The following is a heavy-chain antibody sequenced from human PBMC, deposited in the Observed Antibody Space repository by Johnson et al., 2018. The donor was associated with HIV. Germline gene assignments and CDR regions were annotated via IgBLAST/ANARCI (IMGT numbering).Heavy chain of an antibody. J-gene: IGHJ3*02. V-gene: IGHV3-11*04. CDR2: ISSSGSTM. CDR3: ARVFYYTNAVCYKPGAFDI. Sequence: QVQLVESGGGFVKPGGSLRLSCAASGFTFSDYYMSWIRQAPGKGLEWVSYISSSGSTMYYADSVKGRFTLSRDNAKNSLYLQMNSLRAEDTAVYYCARVFYYTNAVCYKPGAFDIWGQGTMVTVAS. D-gene: IGHD2-8*01. CDR1: GFTFSDYY.